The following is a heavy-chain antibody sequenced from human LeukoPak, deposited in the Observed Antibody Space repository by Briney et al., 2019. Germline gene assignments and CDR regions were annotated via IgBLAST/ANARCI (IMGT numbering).Heavy chain of an antibody. J-gene: IGHJ4*02. D-gene: IGHD1-26*01. V-gene: IGHV1-2*02. Sequence: ASVKVSCKASGYTFTDYYMHWVRQAPGQGLEWMGWINPNSGGTNYAQKFQGRVTMTRDTSISTAYMELSRLRADDTAVYYCAREGPIVGATHLVDYWGQGTLVTVSS. CDR1: GYTFTDYY. CDR3: AREGPIVGATHLVDY. CDR2: INPNSGGT.